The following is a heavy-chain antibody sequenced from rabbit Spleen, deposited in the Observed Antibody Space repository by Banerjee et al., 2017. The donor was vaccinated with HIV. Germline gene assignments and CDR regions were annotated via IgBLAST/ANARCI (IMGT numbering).Heavy chain of an antibody. CDR1: GFSFSSSYY. Sequence: QSLEESGGDLVKPEGSLTLTCTASGFSFSSSYYMCWVRQAPGKGLECIACIYVGSGGDTYYASWAKGRFTISKTSSTTVTLQMPSLTGADTAAYFCARETSSGWGVVSFYFNLWGQGTLVTVS. V-gene: IGHV1S40*01. J-gene: IGHJ4*01. CDR3: ARETSSGWGVVSFYFNL. D-gene: IGHD4-1*01. CDR2: IYVGSGGDT.